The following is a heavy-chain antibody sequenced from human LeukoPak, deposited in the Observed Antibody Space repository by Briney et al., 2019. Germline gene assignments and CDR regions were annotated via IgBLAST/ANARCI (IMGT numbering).Heavy chain of an antibody. CDR2: IYHSGST. J-gene: IGHJ4*02. CDR1: GGSISSSNW. Sequence: SGTLSLTCAVSGGSISSSNWWSWVRQPPGKGLEWIGEIYHSGSTNYNPSLKSRVTISVDKSKNQFSLKLSSVTAADTAVYYCASLSGSYYHSYYFDYWGQGTLVTVSS. D-gene: IGHD1-26*01. V-gene: IGHV4-4*02. CDR3: ASLSGSYYHSYYFDY.